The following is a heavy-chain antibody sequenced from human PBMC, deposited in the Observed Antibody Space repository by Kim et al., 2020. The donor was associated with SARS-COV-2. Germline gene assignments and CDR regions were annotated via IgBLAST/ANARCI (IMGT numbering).Heavy chain of an antibody. Sequence: SRTLSLTCAISGDSVSSNSAAWTWIRQSPSRGLEWLGKTYYRSKWYNDYAVSVKSRITINPDTSKNQFSLQLNSVTPEDTAVYYCVREGYYFDYWGQGTLVTVSS. CDR2: TYYRSKWYN. D-gene: IGHD3-16*01. J-gene: IGHJ4*02. V-gene: IGHV6-1*01. CDR3: VREGYYFDY. CDR1: GDSVSSNSAA.